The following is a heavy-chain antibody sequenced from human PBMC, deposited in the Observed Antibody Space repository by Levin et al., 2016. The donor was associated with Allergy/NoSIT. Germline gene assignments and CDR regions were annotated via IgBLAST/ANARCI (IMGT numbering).Heavy chain of an antibody. D-gene: IGHD3-22*01. CDR2: IYYSGST. J-gene: IGHJ4*02. V-gene: IGHV4-59*13. Sequence: SETLSLTCTVSGGSISSYYWSWIRQPPGKGLEWIGYIYYSGSTNYNPSLKSRVTISVDTSKNQFSLKLSSVTAADTAVYYCARWKDYYDSSGYYRYYFDYWGQGTLVTVSS. CDR3: ARWKDYYDSSGYYRYYFDY. CDR1: GGSISSYY.